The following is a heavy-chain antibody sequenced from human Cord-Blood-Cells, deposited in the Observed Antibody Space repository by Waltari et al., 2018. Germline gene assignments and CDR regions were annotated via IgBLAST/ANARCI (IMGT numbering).Heavy chain of an antibody. J-gene: IGHJ4*01. V-gene: IGHV3-30-3*01. D-gene: IGHD1-26*01. CDR1: GFTFSSYP. CDR2: ISYDGSNK. Sequence: QVQLVESGGGVVQPGRSLRLSCAASGFTFSSYPILLVRQAPGKGLEWVAVISYDGSNKYYADSVKGRFTISRDNSKNTLYLQMNSLRAEDTAVYYCARDAEGAGSYYFDYWGHGTLVTVSS. CDR3: ARDAEGAGSYYFDY.